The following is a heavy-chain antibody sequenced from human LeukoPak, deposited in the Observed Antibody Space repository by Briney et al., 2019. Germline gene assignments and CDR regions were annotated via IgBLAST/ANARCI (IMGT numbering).Heavy chain of an antibody. CDR3: ARHEDPTPFGETTDNWFDP. D-gene: IGHD3-10*01. CDR1: GYSISSGYF. Sequence: SETLSLTCTVSGYSISSGYFWGWIRQPPGKGLEWIGSIYHSGSTYYNPSLKRRVTISLDTSKNQFSLKLSSVTAADTAVYYCARHEDPTPFGETTDNWFDPWGQGTLVTVSS. V-gene: IGHV4-38-2*02. J-gene: IGHJ5*02. CDR2: IYHSGST.